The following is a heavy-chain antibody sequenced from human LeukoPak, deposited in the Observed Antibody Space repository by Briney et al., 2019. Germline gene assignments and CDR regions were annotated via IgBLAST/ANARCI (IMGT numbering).Heavy chain of an antibody. CDR3: ARYGSGSLLPNWFDP. J-gene: IGHJ5*02. CDR2: INPNSGGT. D-gene: IGHD3-10*01. Sequence: GASVKVSCKASGYTFTGYYMHWVRQAPGQGLEWMGGINPNSGGTNYAQKFQGRVTMTRDTSISTAYMELSRLRSDDTAVYYCARYGSGSLLPNWFDPWGQGTLVTVSS. V-gene: IGHV1-2*02. CDR1: GYTFTGYY.